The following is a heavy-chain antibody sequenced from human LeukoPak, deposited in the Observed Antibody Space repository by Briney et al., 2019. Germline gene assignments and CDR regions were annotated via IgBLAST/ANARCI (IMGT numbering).Heavy chain of an antibody. CDR3: ARYGSGTNPPFDY. J-gene: IGHJ4*02. CDR2: INPNSGGT. CDR1: GYTFTGYY. D-gene: IGHD3-10*01. Sequence: ASVKISCKASGYTFTGYYMHWVRQAPGQGLEWVGWINPNSGGTNYAQKFQGWVTMTRDTSISTAYMELSRLRSDDTAVYYCARYGSGTNPPFDYWGQGTLVTVSS. V-gene: IGHV1-2*04.